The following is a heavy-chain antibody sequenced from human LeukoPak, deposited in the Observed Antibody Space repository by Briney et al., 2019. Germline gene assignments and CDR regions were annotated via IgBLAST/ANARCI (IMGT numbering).Heavy chain of an antibody. D-gene: IGHD3-22*01. CDR1: GFTFSSYA. J-gene: IGHJ6*02. V-gene: IGHV3-23*01. Sequence: PGGSLRLSCAASGFTFSSYAMSWVRQAPGKGLEWVSAISGSGGSTYYADSVMGRFTISRDNSKNTLYLQMNSLRAEDTAVYYCAKGSVVIGWSYYYGMDVWGQGTTVTVSS. CDR2: ISGSGGST. CDR3: AKGSVVIGWSYYYGMDV.